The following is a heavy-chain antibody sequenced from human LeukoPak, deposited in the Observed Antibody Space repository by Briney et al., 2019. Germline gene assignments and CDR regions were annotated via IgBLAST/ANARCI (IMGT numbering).Heavy chain of an antibody. V-gene: IGHV3-21*01. CDR1: GFTFSSYS. Sequence: GGSLRPSCAASGFTFSSYSMNWVRQAPGKGLEWVSSISSSSTFIYYADSMKGRFTISRDNAKNSLYLQMNSLRAEDTAVYYCAREQPIDYWGQGTLVTVSS. D-gene: IGHD1-1*01. J-gene: IGHJ4*02. CDR3: AREQPIDY. CDR2: ISSSSTFI.